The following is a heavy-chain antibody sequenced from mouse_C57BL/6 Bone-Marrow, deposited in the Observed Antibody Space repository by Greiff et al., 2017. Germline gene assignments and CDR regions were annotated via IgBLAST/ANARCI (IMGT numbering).Heavy chain of an antibody. J-gene: IGHJ3*01. CDR3: ARRVNWDETWFAV. CDR1: GYTFTGYT. CDR2: INRGSGYT. D-gene: IGHD4-1*01. Sequence: QVHLQQSGAELARPGASVKMSCKASGYTFTGYTMHWVKQRPGQGLEWIGYINRGSGYTKYNQKFEDKATLTADKSSSTAYMQLSRLTTGDSAVYSCARRVNWDETWFAVWGPGTLVTVSA. V-gene: IGHV1-4*01.